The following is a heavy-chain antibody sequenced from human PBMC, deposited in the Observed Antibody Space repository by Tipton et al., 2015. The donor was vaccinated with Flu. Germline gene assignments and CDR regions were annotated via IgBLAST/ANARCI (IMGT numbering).Heavy chain of an antibody. CDR3: ARGRGSSSGQGLRKYWYFDL. Sequence: TLSLTCAVYGGSFSGYYWSWIRQPPGKGLEWIGEINHSGSTNYNPSLKSRVTISVDTSKNQFSLKLSSVTAADTAVYYCARGRGSSSGQGLRKYWYFDLWCRGTLVTVSS. CDR2: INHSGST. D-gene: IGHD6-6*01. CDR1: GGSFSGYY. J-gene: IGHJ2*01. V-gene: IGHV4-34*01.